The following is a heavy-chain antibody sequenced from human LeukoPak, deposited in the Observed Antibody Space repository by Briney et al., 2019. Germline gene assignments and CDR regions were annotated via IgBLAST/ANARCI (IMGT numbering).Heavy chain of an antibody. CDR1: GFAVSSNY. CDR3: AKFGRGVSEDY. J-gene: IGHJ4*02. D-gene: IGHD3-10*01. V-gene: IGHV3-66*01. CDR2: IYSSGST. Sequence: PGGSLRLSCAASGFAVSSNYMSWVRQAPGKGLEWVSVIYSSGSTYYADSVKGRFTISRDNSKNTLYLQMNSLRAEDTAVYYCAKFGRGVSEDYWGQGTLVTVSS.